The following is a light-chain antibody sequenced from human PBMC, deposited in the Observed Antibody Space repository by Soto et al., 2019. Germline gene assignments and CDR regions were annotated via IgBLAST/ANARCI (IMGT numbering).Light chain of an antibody. CDR3: SSYTTSSTPHYV. J-gene: IGLJ1*01. CDR1: SSDVGGYNS. V-gene: IGLV2-14*03. Sequence: QSVLTQPASVSGSPGQSITISCTGTSSDVGGYNSVSWYQHHPGKAPQLMIFDVSDRPSGVSSRLSGSKSGNTASLTISGLQAEDEADYYCSSYTTSSTPHYVFGPGTKLTVL. CDR2: DVS.